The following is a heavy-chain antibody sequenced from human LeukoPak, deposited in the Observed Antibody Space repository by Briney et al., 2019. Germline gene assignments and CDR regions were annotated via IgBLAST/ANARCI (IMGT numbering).Heavy chain of an antibody. CDR3: ARAVQGSGCYDY. Sequence: QSGGSLRLSCAASGFTFSSYWMHWVRQAPGKGLVWVSRVNSDGSSTTYADSVKGRFTISRDNAKNTLYLQMNSLRAEDTAVYCCARAVQGSGCYDYWGQGTLVTVSS. D-gene: IGHD3-22*01. J-gene: IGHJ4*02. V-gene: IGHV3-74*01. CDR1: GFTFSSYW. CDR2: VNSDGSST.